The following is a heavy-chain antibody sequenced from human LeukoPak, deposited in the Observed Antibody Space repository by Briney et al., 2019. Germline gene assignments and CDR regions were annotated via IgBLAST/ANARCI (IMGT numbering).Heavy chain of an antibody. V-gene: IGHV3-23*01. D-gene: IGHD3-16*01. CDR3: AKRVFGSSFDP. CDR2: ISGSGGST. Sequence: GGSLRLSCAASGFTFSNYAMSWVRQAPGKGLEWVSAISGSGGSTYYADSVKGRFTISRDNSKNTLYLQMNSLRAEDTAVYHCAKRVFGSSFDPWGQGTLVTVSS. J-gene: IGHJ5*02. CDR1: GFTFSNYA.